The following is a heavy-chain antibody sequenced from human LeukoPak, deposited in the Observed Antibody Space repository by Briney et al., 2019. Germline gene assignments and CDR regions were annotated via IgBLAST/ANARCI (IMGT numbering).Heavy chain of an antibody. Sequence: SVKVSCKASGGTFSSYAISWVRQAPGQGLEWMGRIIPILGIANYAQKFQGRVTITADKTTSTAYMELSSLRSEDTAVYYRARVGYSGSYPIDYWGQGTLVTVSS. CDR2: IIPILGIA. CDR3: ARVGYSGSYPIDY. D-gene: IGHD1-26*01. CDR1: GGTFSSYA. J-gene: IGHJ4*02. V-gene: IGHV1-69*04.